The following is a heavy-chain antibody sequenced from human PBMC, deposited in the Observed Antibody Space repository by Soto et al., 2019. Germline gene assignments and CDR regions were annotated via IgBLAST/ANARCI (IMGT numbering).Heavy chain of an antibody. J-gene: IGHJ3*02. V-gene: IGHV3-23*01. CDR1: GFTFRSYA. Sequence: PGGSLRLSCAASGFTFRSYAMSWVRQAPGKGLEWVSAISGSGGSIYYADSVKGRFTISRDNSNNTLYLQMNNLRAEDTAGYYCAKLPLGITDGFDIWGQGTMVTVSS. CDR2: ISGSGGSI. D-gene: IGHD1-20*01. CDR3: AKLPLGITDGFDI.